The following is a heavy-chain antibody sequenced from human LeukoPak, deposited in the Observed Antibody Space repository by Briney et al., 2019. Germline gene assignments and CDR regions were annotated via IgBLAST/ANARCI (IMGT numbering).Heavy chain of an antibody. J-gene: IGHJ5*02. CDR1: GGSISSGGHF. CDR3: TRDGPRSSGYPDT. V-gene: IGHV4-31*03. CDR2: IYYSGST. Sequence: SETLSLTCTVSGGSISSGGHFWSWIRQHPGKGLEWIGYIYYSGSTYYNPSLKSRVNISVDTSKNRFSLRLNSVTAADTAVYYCTRDGPRSSGYPDTWGQGTRVTVSS. D-gene: IGHD3-22*01.